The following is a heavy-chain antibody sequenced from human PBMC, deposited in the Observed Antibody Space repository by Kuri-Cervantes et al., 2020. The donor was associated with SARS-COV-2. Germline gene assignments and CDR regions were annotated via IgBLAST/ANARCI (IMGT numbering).Heavy chain of an antibody. D-gene: IGHD4-23*01. CDR2: ISWDGGST. CDR1: GFTFSSYA. J-gene: IGHJ4*02. Sequence: GGSLRLSCAASGFTFSSYAMHWVRQAPGKGLEWVSLISWDGGSTYYADSVKGRFTISRDNSKNSLYLQMNSLRTEDTALYYCAKDMTPDYGGNVDYWGQGTLVTVSS. CDR3: AKDMTPDYGGNVDY. V-gene: IGHV3-43*01.